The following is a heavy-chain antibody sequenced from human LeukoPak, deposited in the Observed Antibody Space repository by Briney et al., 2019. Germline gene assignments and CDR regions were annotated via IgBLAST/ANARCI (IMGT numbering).Heavy chain of an antibody. D-gene: IGHD2-2*01. CDR1: GGTFSSYA. Sequence: GASVKVSCKASGGTFSSYAISWVRQAPGQGLEWMGWINPNSGGTNYAQKFQGRVTMTRDTSISTAYMELSRLRSDDTAVYYCARDSCSSTSCYLPEYYFDYWGQGTLVTVSS. J-gene: IGHJ4*02. V-gene: IGHV1-2*02. CDR2: INPNSGGT. CDR3: ARDSCSSTSCYLPEYYFDY.